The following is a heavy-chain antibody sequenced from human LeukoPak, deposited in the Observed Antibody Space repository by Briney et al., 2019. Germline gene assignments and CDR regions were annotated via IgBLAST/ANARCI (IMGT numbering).Heavy chain of an antibody. CDR2: INPNSGAT. J-gene: IGHJ4*02. CDR1: GYAFTNYY. CDR3: ARVFSGYDFWSGYLDY. Sequence: ASVKVSCKTSGYAFTNYYIHWVRQAPGQGLEWMGWINPNSGATKYAQKFEGRVTMARDTSITTAYMELSRLRSDDTAVYYCARVFSGYDFWSGYLDYWGQGTLVTVSS. V-gene: IGHV1-2*02. D-gene: IGHD3-3*01.